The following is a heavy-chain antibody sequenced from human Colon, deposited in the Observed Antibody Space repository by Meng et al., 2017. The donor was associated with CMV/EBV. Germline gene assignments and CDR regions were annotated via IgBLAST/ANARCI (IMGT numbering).Heavy chain of an antibody. CDR2: ISNINYI. J-gene: IGHJ6*02. CDR1: GFIFKNYI. CDR3: ARSYYYGLDV. V-gene: IGHV3-21*01. D-gene: IGHD3-10*01. Sequence: GESLKISCEASGFIFKNYIMHWVRQAPGKGLEWVSSISNINYIYQADSVKGHFSISRDNAKNSLSLLVNSLRPEDTAVYYCARSYYYGLDVWGQGTTVTVSS.